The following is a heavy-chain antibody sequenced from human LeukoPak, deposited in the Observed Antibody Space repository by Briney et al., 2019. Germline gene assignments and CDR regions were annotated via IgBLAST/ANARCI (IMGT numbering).Heavy chain of an antibody. Sequence: SVKVSCKASGGTFSSYAFSWVRRAPGQGLEWMGGIIPIFGTANYAQKFQGRVTITADESTSTAYMELSSLRSEDTAVYYCARDPLRGGSGYRAFDYWAREPWSPSPQ. CDR3: ARDPLRGGSGYRAFDY. CDR1: GGTFSSYA. CDR2: IIPIFGTA. V-gene: IGHV1-69*13. J-gene: IGHJ4*02. D-gene: IGHD3-3*01.